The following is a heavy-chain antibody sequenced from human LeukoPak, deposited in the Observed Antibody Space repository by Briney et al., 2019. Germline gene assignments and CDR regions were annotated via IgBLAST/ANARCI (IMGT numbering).Heavy chain of an antibody. Sequence: GGSLRLSCAASGFTVSSNYMSWVRQAPGKGLEWVSVIYSGGSTYYADSVKGRFTISRDNSKNTLYLQVNSLRAEDTAVYYCAGELAVAGTLDYWGQGTLVTVSS. CDR2: IYSGGST. CDR1: GFTVSSNY. J-gene: IGHJ4*02. V-gene: IGHV3-53*01. CDR3: AGELAVAGTLDY. D-gene: IGHD6-19*01.